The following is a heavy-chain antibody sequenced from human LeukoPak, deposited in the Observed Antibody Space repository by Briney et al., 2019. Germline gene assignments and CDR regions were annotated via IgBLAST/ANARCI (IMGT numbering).Heavy chain of an antibody. CDR2: INTQGTYT. Sequence: GGTLTLSCAVSGITISSYWRHWVPQDPGRGLLWVSSINTQGTYTNYADSVKGRFTIARDNAKNTLYLQMSSLRADDTAVYYCVIDLGDYNDFWGQGTLVSVSS. V-gene: IGHV3-74*01. CDR3: VIDLGDYNDF. J-gene: IGHJ4*02. CDR1: GITISSYW. D-gene: IGHD2-15*01.